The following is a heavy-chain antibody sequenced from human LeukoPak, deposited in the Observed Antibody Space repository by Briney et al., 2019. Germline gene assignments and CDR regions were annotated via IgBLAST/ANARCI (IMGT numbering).Heavy chain of an antibody. V-gene: IGHV3-7*01. Sequence: PGGSLRLSCAASGFTFSSYWMSWVRQAPGKGLEWVANIKQDGSEKYYVDSVKGRFTISRDNAKNSLYLQMNSLRAEDTAVYYCARDMRYCTNGVCYRSWYFDLWGRGTLVTVSS. CDR3: ARDMRYCTNGVCYRSWYFDL. J-gene: IGHJ2*01. CDR2: IKQDGSEK. D-gene: IGHD2-8*01. CDR1: GFTFSSYW.